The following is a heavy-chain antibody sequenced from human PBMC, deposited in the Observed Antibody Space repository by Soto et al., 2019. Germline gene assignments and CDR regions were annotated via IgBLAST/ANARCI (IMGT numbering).Heavy chain of an antibody. J-gene: IGHJ4*02. CDR3: ARAHGKPDGRYCSGGSCYMYYFDY. D-gene: IGHD2-15*01. V-gene: IGHV4-34*01. CDR2: INHSGST. CDR1: GGSFSGYY. Sequence: PSETLSLTCAVYGGSFSGYYWSWIRQPPGKGLEWIGEINHSGSTNYNPSLKSRVTISVDTSKNQFSLKLSSVTAADTAVYYCARAHGKPDGRYCSGGSCYMYYFDYWGQGTLVTVSS.